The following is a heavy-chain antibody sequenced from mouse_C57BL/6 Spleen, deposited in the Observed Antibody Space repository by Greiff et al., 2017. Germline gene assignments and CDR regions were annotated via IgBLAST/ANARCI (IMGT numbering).Heavy chain of an antibody. D-gene: IGHD2-5*01. V-gene: IGHV3-6*01. CDR1: GYSITSGYY. CDR2: ISYDGSN. Sequence: EVKLLESGPGLVKPSQSLSLTCSVTGYSITSGYYWNWIRQFPGNKLEWMGYISYDGSNNYNPSLKNRISITRDTSKNQFFLKLNSVTTEDTATYYCASYYSNYRYFDVWGTGTTVTVSS. J-gene: IGHJ1*03. CDR3: ASYYSNYRYFDV.